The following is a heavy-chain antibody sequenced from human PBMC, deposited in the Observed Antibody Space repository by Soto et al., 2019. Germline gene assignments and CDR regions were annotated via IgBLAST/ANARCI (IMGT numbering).Heavy chain of an antibody. J-gene: IGHJ3*02. Sequence: DVQLVESGGGLVQPGRSLRLSCAASGFTFDDYAMHWVRQAPGKGLEWVSGISWNSGSIGYADSVKGRFTISRDNAKNSLYLQMNSLRAEDTALYYCAKGPALWFGELSSAFDIWGQGTMVTVSS. V-gene: IGHV3-9*01. D-gene: IGHD3-10*01. CDR1: GFTFDDYA. CDR3: AKGPALWFGELSSAFDI. CDR2: ISWNSGSI.